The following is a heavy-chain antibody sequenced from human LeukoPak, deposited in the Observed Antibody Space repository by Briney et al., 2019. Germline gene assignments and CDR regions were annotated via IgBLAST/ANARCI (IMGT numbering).Heavy chain of an antibody. D-gene: IGHD2-2*01. J-gene: IGHJ3*02. CDR3: AREKGYCSSTSCKEDAFDI. CDR1: GYTFTGYY. CDR2: INPNSGGT. V-gene: IGHV1-2*02. Sequence: ASVKVSCKASGYTFTGYYMHWVRQAPGQGLEWMGWINPNSGGTNYAQKFQGRVTMTRDTSISTAYMELSRLRSDDTAVYNCAREKGYCSSTSCKEDAFDIWGQGTMVTVSS.